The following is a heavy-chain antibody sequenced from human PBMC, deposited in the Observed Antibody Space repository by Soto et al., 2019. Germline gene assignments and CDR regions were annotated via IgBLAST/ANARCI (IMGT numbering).Heavy chain of an antibody. D-gene: IGHD1-1*01. Sequence: QVQLQESGPGLVKPSETLSLTCTVSGACISGFYWSWIRKSAGKGLGWIGRIYATGTTDYNPSLKSRVMMSVDTSKKQFSLKLRSVTAADTAVYYCVRDGTKTLRDWFDPWGQGISVTVSS. CDR3: VRDGTKTLRDWFDP. V-gene: IGHV4-4*07. CDR2: IYATGTT. J-gene: IGHJ5*02. CDR1: GACISGFY.